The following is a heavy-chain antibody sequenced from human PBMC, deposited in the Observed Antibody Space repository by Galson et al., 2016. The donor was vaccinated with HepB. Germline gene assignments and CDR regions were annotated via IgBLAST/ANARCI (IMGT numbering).Heavy chain of an antibody. V-gene: IGHV3-48*02. CDR2: IRSSDTTI. J-gene: IGHJ4*02. D-gene: IGHD3-16*01. Sequence: GSLRLSCAASGFTFSLYSMNWVRQAPGKGLEWVSYIRSSDTTIYYADSVKGRFTISKDDVKKSLYLQMNNLRDEDTAEYYCARDYAYAFDHWGQGSLVTVSS. CDR1: GFTFSLYS. CDR3: ARDYAYAFDH.